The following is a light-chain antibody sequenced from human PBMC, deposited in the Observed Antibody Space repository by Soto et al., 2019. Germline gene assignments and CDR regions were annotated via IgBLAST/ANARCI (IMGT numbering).Light chain of an antibody. J-gene: IGLJ1*01. Sequence: QPALTQPASVSGSPGQSITISCTGTSSDVGGYNYVSWYQQHPGKALKLMIYDVSNRPSGVSSRFSGSKSGNTASLTISGLQAEDEADYYCSSFTSSSTRVFGAGTKVTVL. CDR2: DVS. V-gene: IGLV2-14*03. CDR3: SSFTSSSTRV. CDR1: SSDVGGYNY.